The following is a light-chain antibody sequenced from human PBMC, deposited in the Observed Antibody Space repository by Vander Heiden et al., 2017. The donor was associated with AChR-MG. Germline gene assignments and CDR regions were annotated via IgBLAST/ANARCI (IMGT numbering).Light chain of an antibody. CDR2: LGS. J-gene: IGKJ4*01. CDR3: MQALQTPLT. CDR1: QSLLHSNGYNY. Sequence: DIVRTPSPLSLPVTPGEPASISCRSSQSLLHSNGYNYLDWYLQKPGQSPQLLIYLGSNRASGVPDRFSGSGSGTDFTLKISRVEAEDVGVYYCMQALQTPLTFGGGTKVEI. V-gene: IGKV2-28*01.